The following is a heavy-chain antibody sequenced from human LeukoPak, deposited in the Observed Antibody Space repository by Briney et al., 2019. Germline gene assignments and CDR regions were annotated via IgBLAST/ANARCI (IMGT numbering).Heavy chain of an antibody. CDR3: ARVGSGCFDY. CDR2: IYYSGNT. J-gene: IGHJ4*02. D-gene: IGHD6-19*01. V-gene: IGHV4-59*01. CDR1: GDSISSYY. Sequence: SETLSLTCTVSGDSISSYYWSWIRQPPGKGLEWIGYIYYSGNTNYNPSLKNRVTISIDTSMNQFSPKLSSVTAADTAVYYCARVGSGCFDYWGQGTLVTVSS.